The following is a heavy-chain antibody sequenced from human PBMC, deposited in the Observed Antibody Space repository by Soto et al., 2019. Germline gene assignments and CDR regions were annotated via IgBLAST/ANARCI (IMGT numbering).Heavy chain of an antibody. Sequence: ASVKVSCKASGYTFTSYGISWVRQAPGQGLEWMGWISAYNGNTNYAQKLQGRVTMTTDTSTSTAYMELRSLRSDDTAVYYCARSRCSGGSCYLFDYWGQGTLLTSPQ. J-gene: IGHJ4*02. CDR1: GYTFTSYG. D-gene: IGHD2-15*01. CDR3: ARSRCSGGSCYLFDY. V-gene: IGHV1-18*01. CDR2: ISAYNGNT.